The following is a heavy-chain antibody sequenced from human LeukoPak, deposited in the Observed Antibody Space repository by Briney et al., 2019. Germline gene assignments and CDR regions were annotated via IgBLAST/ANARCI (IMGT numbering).Heavy chain of an antibody. CDR2: ISWNSGSI. V-gene: IGHV3-9*01. CDR1: GFTFSSYA. J-gene: IGHJ5*02. Sequence: GGSLRLSCAASGFTFSSYAMHGVRQAPGKGLEWVAGISWNSGSIGYADSVKGRFTISRDNAKNSLYLQMNSLRAEDTALYYRAQARESYYTGNWFDPWGQGTLVPVSS. CDR3: AQARESYYTGNWFDP. D-gene: IGHD3-10*01.